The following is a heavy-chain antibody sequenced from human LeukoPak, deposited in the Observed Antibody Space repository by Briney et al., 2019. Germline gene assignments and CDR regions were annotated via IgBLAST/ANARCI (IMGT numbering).Heavy chain of an antibody. CDR1: GYTFTSNY. CDR3: AAVVYSSGFYYFDY. CDR2: ISPSGGST. J-gene: IGHJ4*02. D-gene: IGHD6-19*01. V-gene: IGHV1-46*01. Sequence: GASVKVSCKAFGYTFTSNYMHWVRQAPGQGPEWMGVISPSGGSTTYAQKFQGRVTITRDMSTSTAYMELSSLRSEDTAVYYCAAVVYSSGFYYFDYWGQGTLVTVSS.